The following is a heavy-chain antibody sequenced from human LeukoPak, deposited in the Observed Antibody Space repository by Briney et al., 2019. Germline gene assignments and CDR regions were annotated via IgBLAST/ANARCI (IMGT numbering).Heavy chain of an antibody. V-gene: IGHV3-15*01. D-gene: IGHD3-3*01. CDR1: GFTFSNAW. J-gene: IGHJ4*02. Sequence: GGSLRLSCAASGFTFSNAWMSWVRQAPGKGLEWAGRIKSKTDGGTTDYAAPVKGRFTISRDDSKNTLYLQMNSLKTEDTAVYYCTTDSYYDFWSGYYDRYYFDYWGQGTLVTVSS. CDR2: IKSKTDGGTT. CDR3: TTDSYYDFWSGYYDRYYFDY.